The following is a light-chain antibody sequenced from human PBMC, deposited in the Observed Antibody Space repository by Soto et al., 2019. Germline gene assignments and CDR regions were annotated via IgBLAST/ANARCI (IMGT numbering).Light chain of an antibody. CDR3: QQRSNWHIA. J-gene: IGKJ5*01. V-gene: IGKV3D-11*01. Sequence: VLTPSPATLSLSPVERATLSSWASHDVNGYLAWYQQKLGQAPRLLIYDASKRATGIPARFSGSGPGTDFTLTISSLEPEDFAVYYCQQRSNWHIAFGQGTRLEIK. CDR1: HDVNGY. CDR2: DAS.